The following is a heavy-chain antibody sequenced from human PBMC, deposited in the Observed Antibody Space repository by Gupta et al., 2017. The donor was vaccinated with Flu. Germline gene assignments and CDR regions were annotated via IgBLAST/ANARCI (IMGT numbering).Heavy chain of an antibody. J-gene: IGHJ5*02. Sequence: QLQLQESGPGLVKPSETLSLTCTVSGGSISSSSYYWGWIRQPPGKGLEWIGSIYYSGSTYYNPSLKSRVTISVDTSKNQFSLKLSSVTAADTAVYYCARTSQSSGWYSRWFDPWGQGTLVTVSS. D-gene: IGHD6-19*01. CDR3: ARTSQSSGWYSRWFDP. CDR1: GGSISSSSYY. CDR2: IYYSGST. V-gene: IGHV4-39*01.